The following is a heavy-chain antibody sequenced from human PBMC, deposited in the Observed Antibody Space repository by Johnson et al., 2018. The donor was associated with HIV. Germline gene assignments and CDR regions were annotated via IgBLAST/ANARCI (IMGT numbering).Heavy chain of an antibody. Sequence: QVQLVESGGGVVQPWRSLRLSCAASGFTFSSYAMHWVRQAPGKGLEWVAVISYDGSNKYYADSVKGRFIISRDNSKNTLFLQVNRLSVDDTAVYYCAKERRRQLWFDAFDIWGQGTMVTVSS. J-gene: IGHJ3*02. CDR3: AKERRRQLWFDAFDI. CDR2: ISYDGSNK. D-gene: IGHD5-18*01. CDR1: GFTFSSYA. V-gene: IGHV3-30*04.